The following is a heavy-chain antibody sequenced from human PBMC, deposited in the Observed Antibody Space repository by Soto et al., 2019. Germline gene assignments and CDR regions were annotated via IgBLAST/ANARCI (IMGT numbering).Heavy chain of an antibody. CDR1: GFTFSSYG. D-gene: IGHD2-8*01. Sequence: QVQLVESGGGVVQPGRSLRLSCAASGFTFSSYGMHWVRQAPGKGLEWVAVIWYDGSNKYYADSVKGRFTISRDNSKNTLYLQMNSLRAEDTAVYYCARDLNRMKDQGYYYYYGMDVWGQGTTVTVSS. CDR2: IWYDGSNK. J-gene: IGHJ6*02. CDR3: ARDLNRMKDQGYYYYYGMDV. V-gene: IGHV3-33*01.